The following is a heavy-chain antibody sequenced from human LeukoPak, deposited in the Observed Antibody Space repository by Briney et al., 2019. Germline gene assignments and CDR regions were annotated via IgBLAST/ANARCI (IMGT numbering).Heavy chain of an antibody. CDR2: ISSSSSYI. J-gene: IGHJ4*02. D-gene: IGHD5-12*01. Sequence: GGSLRLSCVVSGFTLSGHSINWVRQAPGKGLEWVSSISSSSSYIYYADSVKGRFTISRDNAKNSLYLQMNSLRAEDTAVYYCARVTATVDYWGQGTLVTVSS. V-gene: IGHV3-21*01. CDR1: GFTLSGHS. CDR3: ARVTATVDY.